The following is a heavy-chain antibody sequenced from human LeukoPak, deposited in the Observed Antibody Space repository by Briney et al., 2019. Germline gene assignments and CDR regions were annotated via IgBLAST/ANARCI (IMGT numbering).Heavy chain of an antibody. D-gene: IGHD4-23*01. CDR3: ARESYGGNSRYFDL. V-gene: IGHV4-30-2*01. Sequence: PLETLSLTCAVSGGSISSGGDSWSWFRQPPGKGLEWIGYIHHSASTYYNPSLKSRVTISVDRSKNQFSLKLSSVTAADTAVYYCARESYGGNSRYFDLWGRGTLVTVSS. CDR2: IHHSAST. J-gene: IGHJ2*01. CDR1: GGSISSGGDS.